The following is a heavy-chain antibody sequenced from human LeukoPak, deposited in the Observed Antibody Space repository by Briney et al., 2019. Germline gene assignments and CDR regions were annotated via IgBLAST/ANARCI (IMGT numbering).Heavy chain of an antibody. D-gene: IGHD5-24*01. CDR1: GFTVSSNY. J-gene: IGHJ4*02. Sequence: GGSLRLSCAASGFTVSSNYMSWVRQAPGKGLEWVSVTYSGGDTYYADSVKGRFTISRDNSKNTLYLQMNSLRAEDTAVYYCARAPGIDGYNYPYFDYWGQGTLVTVSS. CDR3: ARAPGIDGYNYPYFDY. V-gene: IGHV3-53*05. CDR2: TYSGGDT.